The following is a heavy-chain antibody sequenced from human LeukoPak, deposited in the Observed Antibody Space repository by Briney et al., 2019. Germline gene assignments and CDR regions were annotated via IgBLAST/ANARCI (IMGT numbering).Heavy chain of an antibody. V-gene: IGHV4-34*01. D-gene: IGHD2-21*02. Sequence: SETLSLTCSVYGESFSGYCWSWIRQPPGKGLEWIGEINHSGDTNYNPSLKSRVTISVDTSRNQFSLKLSSVTAADTAVYYCARSPCSGDCYPTYYYYYTDVWGKGTTVTVSS. CDR2: INHSGDT. J-gene: IGHJ6*03. CDR1: GESFSGYC. CDR3: ARSPCSGDCYPTYYYYYTDV.